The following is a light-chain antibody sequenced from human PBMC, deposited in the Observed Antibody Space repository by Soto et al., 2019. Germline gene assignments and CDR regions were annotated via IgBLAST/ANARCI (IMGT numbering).Light chain of an antibody. V-gene: IGKV1-39*01. J-gene: IGKJ3*01. CDR3: QPSYSTPFP. CDR1: QSITRY. Sequence: DIQMTQSPSSLSASVGDRDNITCRASQSITRYFTWYQQKPEKAPELLMYHASSLQRGVPPRFSGSRSGTDFTLTISSLQPEDFATYYCQPSYSTPFPFGPGTTVDIK. CDR2: HAS.